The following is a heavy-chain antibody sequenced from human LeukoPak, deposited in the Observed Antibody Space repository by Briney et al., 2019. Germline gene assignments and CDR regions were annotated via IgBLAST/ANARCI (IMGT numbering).Heavy chain of an antibody. V-gene: IGHV4-39*01. CDR1: GGSISSSNYY. J-gene: IGHJ3*02. D-gene: IGHD2-2*02. CDR2: IYYSGST. CDR3: ARHLYCSSTSCYKGNAFDI. Sequence: SEALSLTCTVSGGSISSSNYYWGWIRQPPGKGLEWIGSIYYSGSTCYNPSLKSRVTISVDTTKNQFSLKLSSVTAADTAVYCCARHLYCSSTSCYKGNAFDIWGQGTMVTVSS.